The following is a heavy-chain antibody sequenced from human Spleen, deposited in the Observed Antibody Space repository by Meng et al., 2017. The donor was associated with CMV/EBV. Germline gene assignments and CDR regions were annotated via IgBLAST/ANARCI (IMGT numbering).Heavy chain of an antibody. D-gene: IGHD2-2*01. CDR1: GYTFTGYY. J-gene: IGHJ6*02. CDR3: ARAYCSSTSCYALYHYYYYGMDV. Sequence: ASVKVSCKASGYTFTGYYMHWVRQAPGQGLEWMGWINPNSGGTNYAQKFQGRVTMTRDTSISTAYMELSRLRSDDTAVYYCARAYCSSTSCYALYHYYYYGMDVWGQGTTVTVSS. CDR2: INPNSGGT. V-gene: IGHV1-2*02.